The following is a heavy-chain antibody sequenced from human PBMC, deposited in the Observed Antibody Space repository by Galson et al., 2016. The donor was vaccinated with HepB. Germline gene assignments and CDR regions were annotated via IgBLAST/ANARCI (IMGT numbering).Heavy chain of an antibody. Sequence: SLRLSCAASGFAFGSYAMHWVRQAPGKGLQWVAHISYDGSTQFHADSLKGRFTISRDNAKNSLYLQMNSLRVGDTAVYYCASADRAAGIFHPWGQGTLVTVSS. CDR2: ISYDGSTQ. V-gene: IGHV3-33*05. J-gene: IGHJ5*02. CDR3: ASADRAAGIFHP. D-gene: IGHD1-14*01. CDR1: GFAFGSYA.